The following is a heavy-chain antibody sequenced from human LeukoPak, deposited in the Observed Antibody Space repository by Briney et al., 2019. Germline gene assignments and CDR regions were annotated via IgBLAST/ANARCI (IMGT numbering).Heavy chain of an antibody. CDR2: IYSGGNT. CDR3: ARVIVDTGYDAFDI. D-gene: IGHD5-18*01. Sequence: GSLRLSCAASGFTVSSNYMSWVRQAPGKGLEWHSIIYSGGNTYYADSGKGRFTISRDNSKNTVFLQMNSLRAEDTAVYYCARVIVDTGYDAFDIWGQGTMVTVSS. CDR1: GFTVSSNY. V-gene: IGHV3-66*01. J-gene: IGHJ3*02.